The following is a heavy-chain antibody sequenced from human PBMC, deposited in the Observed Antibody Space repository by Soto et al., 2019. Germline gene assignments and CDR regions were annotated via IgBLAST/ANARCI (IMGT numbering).Heavy chain of an antibody. CDR2: IYYSGST. J-gene: IGHJ4*02. D-gene: IGHD6-19*01. Sequence: QVQLQESGPGLVKPSETLSLTCTVSGGSISSYYWSWIRQPPGKGLEWIGYIYYSGSTNYNPSLKSRVTISVDTSKNQFSLKLSSVTAADTAVYYCARDLDGSVAGDYWGQGTLVTVSS. V-gene: IGHV4-59*01. CDR1: GGSISSYY. CDR3: ARDLDGSVAGDY.